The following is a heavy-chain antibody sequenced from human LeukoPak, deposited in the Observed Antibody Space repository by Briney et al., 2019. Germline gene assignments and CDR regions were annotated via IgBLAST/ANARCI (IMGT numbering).Heavy chain of an antibody. CDR2: ISGSGGST. Sequence: GGSLRLSCAASRFTFSSYAMSWVRQAPGKGLEWVSAISGSGGSTYYADSVKGRFTISRDNSKDTLYLQMNSLRAEDTAVYYCAKGLYCSGGSCYPHYYYGMDVWGQGTTVTVSS. CDR1: RFTFSSYA. J-gene: IGHJ6*02. D-gene: IGHD2-15*01. V-gene: IGHV3-23*01. CDR3: AKGLYCSGGSCYPHYYYGMDV.